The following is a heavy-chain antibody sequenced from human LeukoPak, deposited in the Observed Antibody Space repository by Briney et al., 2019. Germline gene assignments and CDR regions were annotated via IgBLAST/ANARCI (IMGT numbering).Heavy chain of an antibody. CDR3: ARDPGWGGDSYYYYYYGMDV. CDR2: IYYSGST. D-gene: IGHD2-21*02. V-gene: IGHV4-4*02. CDR1: GGSISSSNW. J-gene: IGHJ6*02. Sequence: PSETLSLTCAVSGGSISSSNWWSWVRQPPGKGLEWIGYIYYSGSTNYNPSLKSRVTISVDTSKNQFSLKLSSVTAADTAVYYCARDPGWGGDSYYYYYYGMDVWGQGTTVTVSS.